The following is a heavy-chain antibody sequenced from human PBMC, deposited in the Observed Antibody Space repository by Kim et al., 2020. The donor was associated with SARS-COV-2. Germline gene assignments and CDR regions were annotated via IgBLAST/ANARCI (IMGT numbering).Heavy chain of an antibody. J-gene: IGHJ6*02. D-gene: IGHD3-10*01. CDR2: IYSGGST. V-gene: IGHV3-66*01. Sequence: GGSLRLSCAASGFTVSSNYMSWVRQAPGKGLEWVSVIYSGGSTYYADSVKGRFTISRDNSKNTLYLQMNSLRAEDTAVYYCAFEMVRGVIPRYYYYGMDVWGQGTTVTVSS. CDR1: GFTVSSNY. CDR3: AFEMVRGVIPRYYYYGMDV.